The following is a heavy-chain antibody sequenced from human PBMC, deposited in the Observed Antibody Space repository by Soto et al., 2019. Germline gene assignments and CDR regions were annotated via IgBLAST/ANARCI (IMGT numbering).Heavy chain of an antibody. CDR2: TKFDGITA. CDR1: GFTFTAYW. CDR3: AREYYYDSSGPLFPHDY. D-gene: IGHD3-22*01. Sequence: PGGSLRLSCVASGFTFTAYWMHWVRQAPGQGLVWVSRTKFDGITARYADSVKGRFTISRDNAKNSLYLQMNSLRDEDTAVYYCAREYYYDSSGPLFPHDYWGQGTLVTVSS. J-gene: IGHJ4*02. V-gene: IGHV3-74*01.